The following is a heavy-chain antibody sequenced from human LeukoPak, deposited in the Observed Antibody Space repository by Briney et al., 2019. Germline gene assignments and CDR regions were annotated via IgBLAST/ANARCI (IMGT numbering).Heavy chain of an antibody. Sequence: SQTLSLTCTVSGGSISSGSYYWSWIRQPAGKGLEWLGRIYTSGSTNYNPSLKSRVTISVDTSKNQFSLKLSSVTAADTAVYYCARGSFIAAAGTSVSYYYYMDVWGKGTTVTISS. J-gene: IGHJ6*03. CDR1: GGSISSGSYY. D-gene: IGHD6-13*01. CDR3: ARGSFIAAAGTSVSYYYYMDV. V-gene: IGHV4-61*02. CDR2: IYTSGST.